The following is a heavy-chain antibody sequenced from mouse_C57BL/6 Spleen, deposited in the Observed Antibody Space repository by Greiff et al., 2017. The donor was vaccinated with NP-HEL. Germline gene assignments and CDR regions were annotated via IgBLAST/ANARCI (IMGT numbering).Heavy chain of an antibody. CDR1: GFTFSDYY. CDR2: INYDGSST. CDR3: AREGDYYGSRAWFAY. Sequence: VQLKESEGGLVQPGSSMKLSCTASGFTFSDYYMAWVRQVPEKGLEWVANINYDGSSTYYLDSLKSRFIISRDNAKNILYLQMSSLKSEDTATYYCAREGDYYGSRAWFAYWGQGTLVTVSA. V-gene: IGHV5-16*01. D-gene: IGHD1-1*01. J-gene: IGHJ3*01.